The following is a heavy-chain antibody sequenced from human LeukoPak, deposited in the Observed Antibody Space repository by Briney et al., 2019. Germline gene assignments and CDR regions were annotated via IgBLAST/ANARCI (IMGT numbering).Heavy chain of an antibody. D-gene: IGHD3-10*01. CDR3: AREGIWRPFDY. J-gene: IGHJ4*02. V-gene: IGHV3-7*01. Sequence: GGSLRLSCAASGFAFSSYSMNWVRQAPGKGLEWVANIKQDGSEKYYVDSVKGRFTISRDNAKNSLYLQMNSLRAEDTAVYYCAREGIWRPFDYWGQGTLVTVSS. CDR1: GFAFSSYS. CDR2: IKQDGSEK.